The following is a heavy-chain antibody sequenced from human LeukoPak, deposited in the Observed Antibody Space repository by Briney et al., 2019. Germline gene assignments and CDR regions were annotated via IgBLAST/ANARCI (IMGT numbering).Heavy chain of an antibody. J-gene: IGHJ4*02. V-gene: IGHV4-59*01. CDR2: IYYTRST. CDR1: GGSISSYY. D-gene: IGHD3-9*01. CDR3: ARVRYSETLTGYYDDGYFDY. Sequence: SETLPLTCTVCGGSISSYYNSWIRQPPGKGLEWIGYIYYTRSTHYNPSLKSRVTISVDTSKNQFSLKLSSVTAADTAVYYCARVRYSETLTGYYDDGYFDYWGQGTLVTVSS.